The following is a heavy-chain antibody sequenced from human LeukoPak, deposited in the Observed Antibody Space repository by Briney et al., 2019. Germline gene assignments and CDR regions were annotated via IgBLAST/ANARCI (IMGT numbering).Heavy chain of an antibody. J-gene: IGHJ5*02. D-gene: IGHD2-2*01. CDR1: GYTFTSYY. CDR3: AREDFCSSTSCPEFDP. V-gene: IGHV1-46*01. Sequence: ASVKVSCKASGYTFTSYYMHWVRQAPGQGLEWMGIINPSGGSTSYAQKFQGRVTMTRDTSTSTVYMELSSLRPEDTAVYYCAREDFCSSTSCPEFDPWGQGTLVTVSS. CDR2: INPSGGST.